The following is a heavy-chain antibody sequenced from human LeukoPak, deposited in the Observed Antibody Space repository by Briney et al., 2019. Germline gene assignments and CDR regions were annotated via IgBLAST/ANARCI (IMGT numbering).Heavy chain of an antibody. CDR3: ARLGFTDYGDYGGFDY. D-gene: IGHD4-17*01. CDR1: GYSFTSYW. CDR2: IYPGDSDT. Sequence: GESLKISCKGSGYSFTSYWLGWVRQMPGKGLEWMGIIYPGDSDTRYSPSFQGQVTISADKSISTAYLQWSSLKASDTAMYYCARLGFTDYGDYGGFDYWGQGTLVTVSS. V-gene: IGHV5-51*01. J-gene: IGHJ4*02.